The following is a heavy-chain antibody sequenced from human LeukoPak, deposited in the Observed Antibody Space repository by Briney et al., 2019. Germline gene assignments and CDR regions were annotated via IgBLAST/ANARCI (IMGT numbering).Heavy chain of an antibody. CDR1: GASISPYY. CDR3: ASGNYYQDY. D-gene: IGHD1-26*01. J-gene: IGHJ4*02. V-gene: IGHV4-59*08. CDR2: VFYNGRT. Sequence: PSETLSLTCSVSGASISPYYWVWIQQPPGKGLEWIGYVFYNGRTSYNPSLKSRVTISADTSKNQFSLKMNSVTAADTAVYYCASGNYYQDYWGQGTVVTVSP.